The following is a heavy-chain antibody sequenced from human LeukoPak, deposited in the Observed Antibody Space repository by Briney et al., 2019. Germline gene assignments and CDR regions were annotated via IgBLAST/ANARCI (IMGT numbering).Heavy chain of an antibody. Sequence: SETLSLTCTVSGGSISSYYWSRIRQPPGKGLEWIGYIYYSGSTYYNPSLKSRVTISVDRSKNQFSLKLSSVTAADTAVYYCARAGYSSSWYGHWGQGTLVTVSS. CDR2: IYYSGST. D-gene: IGHD6-13*01. CDR1: GGSISSYY. J-gene: IGHJ4*02. V-gene: IGHV4-59*12. CDR3: ARAGYSSSWYGH.